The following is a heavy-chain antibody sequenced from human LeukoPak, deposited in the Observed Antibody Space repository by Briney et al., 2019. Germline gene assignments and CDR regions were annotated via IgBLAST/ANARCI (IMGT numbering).Heavy chain of an antibody. CDR1: GGPLTSSSYY. J-gene: IGHJ4*02. V-gene: IGHV4-39*01. CDR2: IYYRGST. CDR3: AREKYSPGAVDY. D-gene: IGHD6-6*01. Sequence: SETLSLTCTLSGGPLTSSSYYWGWIRQPPGKGLEWIGSIYYRGSTYYNPSLKSRVTISVDTSKNQFSLKLSSVTAADTAVYYCAREKYSPGAVDYWGQGSLVTVSS.